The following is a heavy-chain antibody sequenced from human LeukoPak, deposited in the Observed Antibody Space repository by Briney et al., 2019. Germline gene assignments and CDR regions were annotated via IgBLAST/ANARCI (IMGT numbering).Heavy chain of an antibody. CDR3: ARGLIVVVPAAISYAFDI. Sequence: SQTLSLTCAISGDSVSSNSAAWNWIRQSPSRGLEWLGRTYYRSKWYNDYAVSVKSRITINPDTSKNQFSLQLNSVTPEDTAVYYCARGLIVVVPAAISYAFDIWGQGTMVTVSS. CDR1: GDSVSSNSAA. J-gene: IGHJ3*02. D-gene: IGHD2-2*02. CDR2: TYYRSKWYN. V-gene: IGHV6-1*01.